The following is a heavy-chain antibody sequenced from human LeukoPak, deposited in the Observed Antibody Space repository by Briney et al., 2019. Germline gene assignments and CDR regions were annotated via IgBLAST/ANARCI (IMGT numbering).Heavy chain of an antibody. CDR3: ARGTVAYDFWSGDYYYYGMDV. CDR1: GGSISSYY. CDR2: IYTSGST. V-gene: IGHV4-4*07. Sequence: SETLSPTCTVSGGSISSYYWSWIRQPAGKGLEWIGRIYTSGSTNYNPSLKSRVTMSVDTSKNQFSLKLSSVTAADTAVYYCARGTVAYDFWSGDYYYYGMDVWGQGTTVTVSS. D-gene: IGHD3-3*01. J-gene: IGHJ6*02.